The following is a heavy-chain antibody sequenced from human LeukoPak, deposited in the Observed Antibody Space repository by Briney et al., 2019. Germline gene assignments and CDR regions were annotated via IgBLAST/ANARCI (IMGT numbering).Heavy chain of an antibody. V-gene: IGHV3-30*18. D-gene: IGHD3-10*01. J-gene: IGHJ4*02. Sequence: GRSLRLSCAASGFTFSSYGMHWVRQAPGKGLEWVAVISYDGSNKYYADSVKGRSTISRDNSKNTLYLQMNSLRAEDTAVYYCAKDTDTMVRGVIINPWDYWGQGTLVTVSS. CDR2: ISYDGSNK. CDR3: AKDTDTMVRGVIINPWDY. CDR1: GFTFSSYG.